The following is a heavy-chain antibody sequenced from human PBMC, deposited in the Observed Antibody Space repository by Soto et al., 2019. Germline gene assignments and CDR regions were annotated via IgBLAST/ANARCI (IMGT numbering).Heavy chain of an antibody. J-gene: IGHJ2*01. V-gene: IGHV3-21*01. CDR3: ASPLPVAAQSEDYWYFDL. CDR1: GFTFSSYS. CDR2: ISSSSSYI. Sequence: EVQLVESGGGLVKPGGSLRLSCAASGFTFSSYSMKWVRQAPGKGLEWVSSISSSSSYIYYADSVKGRFTISRDNAKNSLYLQMNSLRAEDTAVYYCASPLPVAAQSEDYWYFDLWGRGTLVTVSS. D-gene: IGHD2-15*01.